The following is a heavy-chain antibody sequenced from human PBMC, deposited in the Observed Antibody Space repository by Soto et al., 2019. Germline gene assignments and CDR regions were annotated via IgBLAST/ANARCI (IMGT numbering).Heavy chain of an antibody. CDR2: ISAYNGNT. CDR1: GYTFTSYG. Sequence: ASVKVSCKASGYTFTSYGISWVRQAPGQGLEWMGWISAYNGNTNYAQKLQGRVTMTTDTSTSTAYMEMTSLRSDDTAVYYCAILGASVAGTGWFATRGQGTLVTVSS. J-gene: IGHJ5*02. V-gene: IGHV1-18*01. D-gene: IGHD6-19*01. CDR3: AILGASVAGTGWFAT.